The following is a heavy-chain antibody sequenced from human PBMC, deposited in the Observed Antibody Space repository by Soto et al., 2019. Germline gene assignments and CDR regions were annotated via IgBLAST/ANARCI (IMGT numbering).Heavy chain of an antibody. V-gene: IGHV1-2*02. CDR3: ASLAVAGTGMGSYDY. Sequence: QVQLVQSGAEVKKPGASVKVSCKASGYTFTGYYMHWVRQAPGQGLEWMGWINPNSGDTNYAQKFQGRVTMTRDTSRSTAYMELGRLRSDDTAVYYCASLAVAGTGMGSYDYWGQGTLVTVSS. D-gene: IGHD6-19*01. CDR2: INPNSGDT. CDR1: GYTFTGYY. J-gene: IGHJ4*02.